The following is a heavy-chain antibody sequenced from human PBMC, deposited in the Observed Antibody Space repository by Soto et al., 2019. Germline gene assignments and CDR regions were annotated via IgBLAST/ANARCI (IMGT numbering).Heavy chain of an antibody. CDR2: ISGSGGST. V-gene: IGHV3-23*01. J-gene: IGHJ4*02. CDR1: GFTFSSYA. Sequence: GGSLRLSCAASGFTFSSYAMTWVRQAPGKGLEWVSAISGSGGSTYYADSVKGRFTISRDNAKNTLDLQMNSLRVEDTAVYYCARHLAGNRHYWGQGTLVTVFS. CDR3: ARHLAGNRHY. D-gene: IGHD3-3*02.